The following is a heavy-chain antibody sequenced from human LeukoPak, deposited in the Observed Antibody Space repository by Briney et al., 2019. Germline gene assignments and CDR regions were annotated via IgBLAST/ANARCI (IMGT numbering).Heavy chain of an antibody. D-gene: IGHD4-11*01. J-gene: IGHJ4*02. Sequence: SETLSLTCAVSGGSISTYNWWSWVRQPPGKGLEWIGEIFYSGSINYNPSLKSRVTLSLDKSKNQFSLQLSSVTAADTAMYYCAKTHSHFPPYFDYWGQGTLVIVSS. CDR1: GGSISTYNW. CDR2: IFYSGSI. CDR3: AKTHSHFPPYFDY. V-gene: IGHV4-4*02.